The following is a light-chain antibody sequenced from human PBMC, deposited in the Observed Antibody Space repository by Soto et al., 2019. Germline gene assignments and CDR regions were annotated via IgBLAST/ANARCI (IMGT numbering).Light chain of an antibody. V-gene: IGLV2-23*01. Sequence: QYALTQPASVSGSPGQSITITCTGTRSDVGSYNLVSWYQQHPGKAPKLMIYEGSKRPSGVSNRFSGSKSGNTASLTISGLQAEDEADYYCCSYAGSSTWVVFGGGTKLTVL. CDR1: RSDVGSYNL. J-gene: IGLJ2*01. CDR2: EGS. CDR3: CSYAGSSTWVV.